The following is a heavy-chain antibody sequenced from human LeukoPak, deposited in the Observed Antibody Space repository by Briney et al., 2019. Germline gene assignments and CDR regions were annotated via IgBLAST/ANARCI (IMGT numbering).Heavy chain of an antibody. Sequence: GGSLRLSCAASGFTFSNAWMSWVRQAPGNGLEWVGRIKSKTDGGTTDYAAPVKGRFTISRDDSKNTLYLQMNSLKTEDTAVYYCTTGRGYSGYDYLVYYYYMDVWGKGTTVTVSS. CDR1: GFTFSNAW. J-gene: IGHJ6*03. V-gene: IGHV3-15*01. D-gene: IGHD5-12*01. CDR2: IKSKTDGGTT. CDR3: TTGRGYSGYDYLVYYYYMDV.